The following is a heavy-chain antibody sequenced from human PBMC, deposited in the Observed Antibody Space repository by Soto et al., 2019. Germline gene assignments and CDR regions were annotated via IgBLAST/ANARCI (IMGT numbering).Heavy chain of an antibody. CDR1: GGSFNNDY. CDR3: ARDRYFYDSAGYYRPLDS. CDR2: IFHSGIT. J-gene: IGHJ5*01. Sequence: SETLSLTCTISGGSFNNDYWTWIRQSPGKGLEWIGYIFHSGITDYNPSVKSRVTISIGKSKNLFSLKLTSVTAADTAVYYCARDRYFYDSAGYYRPLDSWGQGILVTVSS. V-gene: IGHV4-59*01. D-gene: IGHD3-22*01.